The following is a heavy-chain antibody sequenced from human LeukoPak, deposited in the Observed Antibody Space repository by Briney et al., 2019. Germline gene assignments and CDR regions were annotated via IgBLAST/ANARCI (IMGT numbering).Heavy chain of an antibody. J-gene: IGHJ5*02. CDR3: ARSVRDITITRPCFDP. Sequence: ASVKLSCKASGYTFNAYYIHWVLQAPGQGLEWMGWINPNTGATNYAQKFQGRVTMTRDTPTTTAYMELRRLRSDDTAVFFCARSVRDITITRPCFDPWGQGTLVTVSS. CDR2: INPNTGAT. V-gene: IGHV1-2*02. D-gene: IGHD3-10*01. CDR1: GYTFNAYY.